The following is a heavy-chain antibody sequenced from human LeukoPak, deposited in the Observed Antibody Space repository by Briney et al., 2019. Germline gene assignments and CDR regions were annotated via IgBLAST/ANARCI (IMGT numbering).Heavy chain of an antibody. CDR1: GFTFSSYE. Sequence: GGSLRLSCAASGFTFSSYEMNWVRQAPGKGLEWVSYISSSGSTIYYADSVKGRFTISRDNAKNSLYLQMNSLRAEDTAVYYCARSPPEYYYDSSVEFWGQGTLVTVSS. CDR3: ARSPPEYYYDSSVEF. CDR2: ISSSGSTI. J-gene: IGHJ4*02. D-gene: IGHD3-22*01. V-gene: IGHV3-48*03.